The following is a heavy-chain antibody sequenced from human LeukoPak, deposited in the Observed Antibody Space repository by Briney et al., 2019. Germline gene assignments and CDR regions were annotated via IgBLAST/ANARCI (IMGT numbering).Heavy chain of an antibody. D-gene: IGHD3-16*01. CDR3: ARWVITPYYGMDV. V-gene: IGHV3-7*05. CDR1: GFNFSSYW. Sequence: GGSLRLSCAASGFNFSSYWMTWVRQAPGKGLEWVASIKGDGSTKFYVDSLKGRFTISRDNAKNSLYLQMNSLRGEDTALYYCARWVITPYYGMDVWGQGTTVTVSS. J-gene: IGHJ6*02. CDR2: IKGDGSTK.